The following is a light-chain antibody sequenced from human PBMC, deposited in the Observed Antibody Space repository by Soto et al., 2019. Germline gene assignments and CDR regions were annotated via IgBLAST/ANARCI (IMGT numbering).Light chain of an antibody. CDR2: AAS. Sequence: DIQMTQSPSSLSASVGDRVTITCRASQTISSYLNWYQQKPGKAPKLLIYAASNLQSGVPSGFSGSGSGTDFTLTISSLQPEDFATYYCQQSYSSPLTFGGGTKVEIK. J-gene: IGKJ4*01. V-gene: IGKV1-39*01. CDR1: QTISSY. CDR3: QQSYSSPLT.